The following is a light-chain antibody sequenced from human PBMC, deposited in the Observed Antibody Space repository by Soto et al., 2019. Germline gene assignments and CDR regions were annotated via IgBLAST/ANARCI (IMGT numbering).Light chain of an antibody. CDR2: DTT. CDR1: SSNIGAGYD. CDR3: SSYTRSSTPYV. Sequence: QSVLTQPPSVSGAPGQRVTISCTGSSSNIGAGYDVHWYQQLPGTAPKLLIFDTTNRPSGVPDRFSGSKSGTSASLAITGLQAEDEADYYCSSYTRSSTPYVYGTGTKLTVL. V-gene: IGLV1-40*01. J-gene: IGLJ1*01.